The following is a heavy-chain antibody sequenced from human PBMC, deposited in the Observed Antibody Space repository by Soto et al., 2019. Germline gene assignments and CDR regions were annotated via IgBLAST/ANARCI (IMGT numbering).Heavy chain of an antibody. CDR2: IIPIFGTA. CDR3: AYPSGSYSRDYFDY. D-gene: IGHD1-26*01. J-gene: IGHJ4*02. V-gene: IGHV1-69*13. CDR1: GGTFSSYA. Sequence: ASVKVSCKASGGTFSSYAISWVRQAPGQGLEWMGGIIPIFGTANYAQKFQGRVTITADESTSTAYMELSSLRSEDTAVYYRAYPSGSYSRDYFDYWGQGTLVTVSS.